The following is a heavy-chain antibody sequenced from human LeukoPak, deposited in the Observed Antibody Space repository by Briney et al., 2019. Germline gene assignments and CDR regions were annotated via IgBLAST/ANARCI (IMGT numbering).Heavy chain of an antibody. D-gene: IGHD2-15*01. CDR1: GFTFSSYA. CDR2: ISGSGGST. V-gene: IGHV3-23*01. J-gene: IGHJ4*02. Sequence: HTGGSLRLSCAASGFTFSSYAMSWVRQAPGKGLEWVSAISGSGGSTYYADSVKGRFTISRDNSKNTLYLQMNSLRAEDTAVYYCAKAQPYCSGGSCYVDYWGQGTLVTVSS. CDR3: AKAQPYCSGGSCYVDY.